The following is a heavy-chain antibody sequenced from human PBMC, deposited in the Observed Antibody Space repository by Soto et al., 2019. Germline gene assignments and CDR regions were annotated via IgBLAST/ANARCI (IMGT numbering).Heavy chain of an antibody. Sequence: EVQLVESGLGLVKPVGSLRLSCAASGFTFSNAWRNWVRQAPGKGLEWVGRIKSKTDGATTDYAAPVKGSFTISRDDSHNTLSLQMNSLKTAATAVYYCTALEYISSPDYWGQGTMVTVSS. J-gene: IGHJ4*02. CDR1: GFTFSNAW. D-gene: IGHD6-6*01. CDR2: IKSKTDGATT. V-gene: IGHV3-15*07. CDR3: TALEYISSPDY.